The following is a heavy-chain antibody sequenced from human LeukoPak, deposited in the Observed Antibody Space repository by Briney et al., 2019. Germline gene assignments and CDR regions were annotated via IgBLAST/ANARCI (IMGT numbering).Heavy chain of an antibody. V-gene: IGHV3-74*01. CDR2: INIDGSVT. Sequence: GGSLSFSLAASAFTPSGTGMHWVAPAPGKGLEGVSRINIDGSVTTYADSVKSRFTISRDNAKKTAYLHMNSLRSEDPAVYYCARVPVDGYSRSFDYWGQGSLVTVPS. J-gene: IGHJ4*02. D-gene: IGHD6-6*01. CDR1: AFTPSGTG. CDR3: ARVPVDGYSRSFDY.